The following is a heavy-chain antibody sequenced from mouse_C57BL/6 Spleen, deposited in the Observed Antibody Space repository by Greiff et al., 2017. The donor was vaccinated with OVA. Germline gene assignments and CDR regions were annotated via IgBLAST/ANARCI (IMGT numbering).Heavy chain of an antibody. CDR3: AREESTGMSYYFDY. V-gene: IGHV3-6*01. CDR2: ISYDGSN. Sequence: EVQLVESGPGLVKPSQSLSLTCSVTGYSITSGYYWNWIRQFPGNKLEWMGYISYDGSNNYNPSLKNRISITRDTSKNQFFLKLNSVTTEDTATYYCAREESTGMSYYFDYWGQGTTLTVSS. D-gene: IGHD4-1*02. J-gene: IGHJ2*01. CDR1: GYSITSGYY.